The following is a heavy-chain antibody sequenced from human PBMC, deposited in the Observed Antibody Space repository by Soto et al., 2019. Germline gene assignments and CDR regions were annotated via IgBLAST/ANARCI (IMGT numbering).Heavy chain of an antibody. CDR1: GFTFSNYW. Sequence: PGGSLRLSCTVSGFTFSNYWMSWVRQAPGKGLEWVANINQDGSEKYYVDSVKGRFTISRDNAKNSLYLQMNSLRAEDTAVYYCASRNRYCSSSSCSYYFDYWGQGTLVTVSS. D-gene: IGHD2-2*01. J-gene: IGHJ4*02. CDR3: ASRNRYCSSSSCSYYFDY. V-gene: IGHV3-7*01. CDR2: INQDGSEK.